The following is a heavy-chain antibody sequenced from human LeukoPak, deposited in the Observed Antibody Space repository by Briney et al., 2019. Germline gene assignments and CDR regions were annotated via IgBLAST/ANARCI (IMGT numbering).Heavy chain of an antibody. D-gene: IGHD3-16*01. CDR3: AKGQNRNGGALAY. Sequence: PGGSLRLSCAASGFTLSSYEMNWVRQAPGKGLEWVSYISRSGSTKYYADSVRGRFTISRDNSKNTLYLQMDSLRAEDTAVYYCAKGQNRNGGALAYWGQGTLVTVSS. CDR1: GFTLSSYE. J-gene: IGHJ4*02. CDR2: ISRSGSTK. V-gene: IGHV3-48*03.